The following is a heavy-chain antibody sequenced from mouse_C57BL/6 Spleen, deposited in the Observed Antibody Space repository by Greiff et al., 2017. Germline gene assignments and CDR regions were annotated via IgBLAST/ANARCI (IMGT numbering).Heavy chain of an antibody. V-gene: IGHV1-26*01. CDR1: GYTFTDYY. D-gene: IGHD1-1*01. CDR3: ARGAVPYYAMDY. J-gene: IGHJ4*01. Sequence: EVQLQQSGPELVKPGASVKISCKASGYTFTDYYMNWVKQSHGKSLEWIGDINPNNGGTSYNQKFKGKATLTVDKSSSTAYMELRSLTSEDSAVYYCARGAVPYYAMDYWGQGTSVTVSS. CDR2: INPNNGGT.